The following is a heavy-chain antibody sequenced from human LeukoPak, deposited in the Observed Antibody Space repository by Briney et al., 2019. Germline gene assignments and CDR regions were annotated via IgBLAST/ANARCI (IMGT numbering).Heavy chain of an antibody. CDR3: ARESMVRGVSYFDY. CDR2: ISSSCTI. D-gene: IGHD3-10*01. CDR1: GFTFSTYE. V-gene: IGHV3-48*03. J-gene: IGHJ4*02. Sequence: GGSLRLSCAASGFTFSTYEMNWVRQAPGKGLEWVSYISSSCTIYCADSVKGRFTISRDSAKNSLFLQMNSLRAEDTAVYYCARESMVRGVSYFDYWGQGTLVTVSP.